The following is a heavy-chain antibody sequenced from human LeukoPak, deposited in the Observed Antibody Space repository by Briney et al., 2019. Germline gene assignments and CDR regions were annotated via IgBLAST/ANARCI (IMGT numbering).Heavy chain of an antibody. J-gene: IGHJ4*02. CDR2: IVGDGSKA. Sequence: GGSLRLSCAASGFTFSTYGMQWVRQAPGKGLEWVAVIVGDGSKAHYADSVRGRFIVSRDNSKNTLYLQMNSLRAEDTAVYYCARDSITGDNSLDYWGRGTLVTVSS. D-gene: IGHD7-27*01. CDR3: ARDSITGDNSLDY. V-gene: IGHV3-33*05. CDR1: GFTFSTYG.